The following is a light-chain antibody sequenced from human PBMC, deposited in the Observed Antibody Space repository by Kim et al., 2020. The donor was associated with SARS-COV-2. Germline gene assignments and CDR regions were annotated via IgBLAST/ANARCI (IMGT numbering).Light chain of an antibody. CDR3: QAWDSSTYV. J-gene: IGLJ1*01. CDR1: KLGDKY. CDR2: QDS. V-gene: IGLV3-1*01. Sequence: VSPGQTASITCSGDKLGDKYACWYQQKPGQSPVLVIYQDSKRPSGIPERFSGSNSGNTATLTISGTQAMDEDDYYCQAWDSSTYVFGTGTKVTVL.